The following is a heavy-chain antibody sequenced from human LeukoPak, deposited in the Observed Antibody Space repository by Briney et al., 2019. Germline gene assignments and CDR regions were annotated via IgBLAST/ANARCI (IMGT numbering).Heavy chain of an antibody. CDR2: IFYSGST. Sequence: SETLSLTCTVSGGSISTSSYYWGWVRQPPGKGLEWIGNIFYSGSTYYSPSLKSRVTISLDTSRNQFSLKLNSVTAADTAVYYCAKSNGYGLADIWGQGTMVTVSS. CDR1: GGSISTSSYY. J-gene: IGHJ3*02. CDR3: AKSNGYGLADI. V-gene: IGHV4-39*07. D-gene: IGHD6-13*01.